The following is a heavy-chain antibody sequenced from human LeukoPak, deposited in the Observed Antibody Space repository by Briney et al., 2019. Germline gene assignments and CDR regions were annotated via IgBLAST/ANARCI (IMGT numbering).Heavy chain of an antibody. V-gene: IGHV3-74*01. J-gene: IGHJ5*02. CDR3: ARVLAVAGSSILRS. CDR1: GFTFSSYW. D-gene: IGHD6-19*01. Sequence: PGGSLRLSCAASGFTFSSYWMHWVRQVPGKGLVWLSRISSDGSSTDYADSVKGRFTISRDNTKNTLHLQMNSLRVEDTAVYYCARVLAVAGSSILRSWGQGTPVTVSS. CDR2: ISSDGSST.